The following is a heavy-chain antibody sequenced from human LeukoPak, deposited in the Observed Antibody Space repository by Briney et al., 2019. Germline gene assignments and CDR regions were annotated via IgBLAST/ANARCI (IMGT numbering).Heavy chain of an antibody. CDR2: IYYSGST. CDR3: ARHGTSGTNLNWFDP. J-gene: IGHJ5*02. V-gene: IGHV4-59*01. Sequence: SETLSLTCTVSGGSISSFYWSWIRQPPGKGLEWIGYIYYSGSTDYNPSLKSRVTISVDTSKNQFSLKLSSVTAADTAVYYCARHGTSGTNLNWFDPWGQGTLVTVSS. CDR1: GGSISSFY. D-gene: IGHD1-1*01.